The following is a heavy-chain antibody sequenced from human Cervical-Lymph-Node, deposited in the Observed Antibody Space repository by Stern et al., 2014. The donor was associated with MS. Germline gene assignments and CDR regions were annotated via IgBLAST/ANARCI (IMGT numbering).Heavy chain of an antibody. Sequence: EVQLVESGGGLVKSGGSLKLSCAASGFTFSNAWMPWIRQAPGTGLEWVGRIKRNIDGGTTECAVPVTGRFTISRDDSISTLYLQMTGLKTEDTAIYYCTTNYGQPYWGQGTLVTVSS. J-gene: IGHJ4*02. CDR2: IKRNIDGGTT. CDR3: TTNYGQPY. D-gene: IGHD3-10*01. CDR1: GFTFSNAW. V-gene: IGHV3-15*01.